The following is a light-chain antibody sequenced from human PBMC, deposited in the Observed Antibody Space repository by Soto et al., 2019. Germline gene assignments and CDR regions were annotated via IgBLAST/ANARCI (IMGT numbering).Light chain of an antibody. CDR1: SSNIGTNS. CDR3: SSYTAGGTI. Sequence: QSVLTQPPSASGTPGQRVTISCSGSSSNIGTNSVNWYQQLPGKAPKLMISEVSNRPSGVSNRFSGSKSGNTASLTISGLQAEDEADYYCSSYTAGGTIFGTGTKSPS. V-gene: IGLV2-14*01. J-gene: IGLJ1*01. CDR2: EVS.